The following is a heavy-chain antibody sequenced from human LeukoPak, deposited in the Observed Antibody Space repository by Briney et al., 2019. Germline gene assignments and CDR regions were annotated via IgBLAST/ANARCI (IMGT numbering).Heavy chain of an antibody. V-gene: IGHV4-31*03. CDR1: GGSISSGGYY. CDR2: IYYSGST. J-gene: IGHJ4*02. Sequence: SQTLSLTCTVSGGSISSGGYYWSWIRQHPGKGLEWIGYIYYSGSTYYNPSLKSRVTISVDTSKNQFSLKLSSVTAADTAAYYCARDQRFEPSFDYWGQGTLVTVSS. CDR3: ARDQRFEPSFDY. D-gene: IGHD1-14*01.